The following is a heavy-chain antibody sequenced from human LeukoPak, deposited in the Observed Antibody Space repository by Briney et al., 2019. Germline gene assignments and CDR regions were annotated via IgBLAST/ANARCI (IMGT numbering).Heavy chain of an antibody. CDR2: ISYDGSSK. CDR3: ARDLTTHYYDSSGYPHL. CDR1: GFTFSSYA. D-gene: IGHD3-22*01. V-gene: IGHV3-30*14. J-gene: IGHJ4*02. Sequence: GRSLRLSCAASGFTFSSYAMHWVRQAQGKGLEWVAVISYDGSSKYSADSVKGRFTISRDNSKNTLYLQMNSLRAEDTAVYYCARDLTTHYYDSSGYPHLWGQGTLVTVSS.